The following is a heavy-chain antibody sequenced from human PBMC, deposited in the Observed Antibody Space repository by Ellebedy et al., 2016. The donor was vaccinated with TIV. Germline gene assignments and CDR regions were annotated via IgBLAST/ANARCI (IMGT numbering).Heavy chain of an antibody. CDR2: IGHDGSNT. D-gene: IGHD1-26*01. J-gene: IGHJ3*01. V-gene: IGHV3-33*01. Sequence: PGGSLRLSCTASAITFSTHNLHWVRHAPGKGLEWVAVIGHDGSNTFYAASLEGRFTISRDNSKNKLYLQMNSLRTDDTAVYYCARVGWDLVAASDVWGHGTMVTVSS. CDR3: ARVGWDLVAASDV. CDR1: AITFSTHN.